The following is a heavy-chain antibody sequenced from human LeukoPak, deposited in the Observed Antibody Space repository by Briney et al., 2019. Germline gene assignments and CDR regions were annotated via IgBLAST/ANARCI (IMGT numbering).Heavy chain of an antibody. CDR2: ISSSSSTI. V-gene: IGHV3-48*01. Sequence: GGSLRLSCAASGFTFSSYSMNWVRQAPGKGLEWVSYISSSSSTIYYADSVKGRFTISRDNAKNSLYLQMNSLRAEDTAVYYCARDSTRSASDYWGQGTLVTVSS. J-gene: IGHJ4*02. CDR3: ARDSTRSASDY. D-gene: IGHD2-2*01. CDR1: GFTFSSYS.